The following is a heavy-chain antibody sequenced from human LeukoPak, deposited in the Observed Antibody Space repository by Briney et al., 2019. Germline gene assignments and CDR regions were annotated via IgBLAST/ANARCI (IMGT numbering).Heavy chain of an antibody. CDR3: ARHGSSWDFDY. Sequence: GASLQISCKGSGYSFTSYWIGWGRQLPGKGLEWMGIIYPGDSDTRYSPSFQGQVTISADKSISTAYLQWSSPKASDTAMYYCARHGSSWDFDYWGQGTLVTVSS. D-gene: IGHD6-13*01. V-gene: IGHV5-51*01. CDR2: IYPGDSDT. CDR1: GYSFTSYW. J-gene: IGHJ4*02.